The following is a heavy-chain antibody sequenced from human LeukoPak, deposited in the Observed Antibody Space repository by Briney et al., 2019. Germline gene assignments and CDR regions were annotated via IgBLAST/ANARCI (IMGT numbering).Heavy chain of an antibody. CDR1: GYTFTGYY. V-gene: IGHV1-2*02. J-gene: IGHJ4*02. CDR2: INPNSGGT. D-gene: IGHD6-6*01. CDR3: ARDEGFYSTSSFYYFDY. Sequence: ASVKVSCKASGYTFTGYYMHWVRQAPGQGLEWMGWINPNSGGTNYAQKFQGRVTMTRDTSISTAYMELSRLRSDDTAVYYCARDEGFYSTSSFYYFDYWGQGTLATVSS.